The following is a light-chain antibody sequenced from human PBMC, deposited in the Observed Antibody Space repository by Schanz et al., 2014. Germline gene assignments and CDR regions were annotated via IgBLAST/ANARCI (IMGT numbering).Light chain of an antibody. J-gene: IGLJ1*01. Sequence: QSVLTQPPSMSGAPGQRVTISCTGNSSNIGSGYDVHWYQCLPGTAPKLLIYDNNNRPSGVPDRFSGSKSATSASLAITGLQAEDEGDYYCSSNGGVNIYVFGTGTKLTVL. CDR1: SSNIGSGYD. CDR3: SSNGGVNIYV. V-gene: IGLV1-40*01. CDR2: DNN.